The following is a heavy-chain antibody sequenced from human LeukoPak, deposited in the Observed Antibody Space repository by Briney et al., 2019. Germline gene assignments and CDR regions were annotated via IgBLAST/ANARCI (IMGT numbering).Heavy chain of an antibody. D-gene: IGHD3-22*01. Sequence: GGSLRLSCAASGFSFSSYWMSWVRQAPGKGLEWVANIKQDRSEEYYVDSVKGRFTISRDNAMNSLYLQMNSLRAEDTAVYYCAREVYYYDSSSHYLQYYFDYWGQGTVVTVSS. V-gene: IGHV3-7*01. CDR2: IKQDRSEE. CDR1: GFSFSSYW. CDR3: AREVYYYDSSSHYLQYYFDY. J-gene: IGHJ4*02.